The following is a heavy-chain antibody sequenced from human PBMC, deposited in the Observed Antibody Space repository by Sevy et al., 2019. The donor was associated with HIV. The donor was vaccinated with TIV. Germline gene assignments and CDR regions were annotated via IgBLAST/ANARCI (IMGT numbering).Heavy chain of an antibody. CDR1: GFSFIDYG. CDR3: ARATRDGYNPRPFDY. D-gene: IGHD5-12*01. J-gene: IGHJ4*02. Sequence: ASVKVSCKCSGFSFIDYGFSWVRQAPGQGLEWMAWISVYNGNTNYPQKFQGRVAVTVDSTTKTAYMELKSLRSDDTAVYYCARATRDGYNPRPFDYWGQGTLVTVSS. CDR2: ISVYNGNT. V-gene: IGHV1-18*01.